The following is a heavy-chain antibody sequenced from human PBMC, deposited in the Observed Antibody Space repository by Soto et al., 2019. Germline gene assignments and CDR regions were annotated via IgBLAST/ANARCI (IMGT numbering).Heavy chain of an antibody. CDR1: GCSISSYY. V-gene: IGHV4-59*08. CDR3: ARRNRGYDPCYMDV. Sequence: SETLSLTCTVSGCSISSYYWSWVRQPPGKGLEWIGYIYYSGSTNYNPSLKSRVTISVDTSKNQFSLKLSSVTAADTAVYYCARRNRGYDPCYMDVWGKGTTVTVSS. J-gene: IGHJ6*03. CDR2: IYYSGST. D-gene: IGHD5-12*01.